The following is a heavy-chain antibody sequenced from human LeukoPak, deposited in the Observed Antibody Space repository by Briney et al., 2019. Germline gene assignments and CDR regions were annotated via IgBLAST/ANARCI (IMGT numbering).Heavy chain of an antibody. Sequence: SKTLSLTCAVSGGSSRRVVYFWSWIRKPPGKGLEWFGHIHYSGNTYYNPSLKSRVSISVDTSKNQFSLKLSSVTAADTAVYYCARENNDYGGKKAFDYWGQGTLVTVSS. J-gene: IGHJ4*02. CDR1: GGSSRRVVYF. D-gene: IGHD4-23*01. CDR3: ARENNDYGGKKAFDY. CDR2: IHYSGNT. V-gene: IGHV4-30-4*01.